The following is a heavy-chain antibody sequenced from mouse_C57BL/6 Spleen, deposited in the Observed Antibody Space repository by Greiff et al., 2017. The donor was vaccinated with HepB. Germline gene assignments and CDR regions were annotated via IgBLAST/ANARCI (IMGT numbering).Heavy chain of an antibody. Sequence: QVQLQQPGAELVRPGSSVTLSCKASGYTLTSYWMHWVKQRPGQGLEWIGVIDPSDSYTNYNQKFKGKATLNVDTSSSTAYMQLNSLTSEDSAVYYCASGQLRLTGAWFAYWGQGTLVTVSA. CDR2: IDPSDSYT. J-gene: IGHJ3*01. CDR1: GYTLTSYW. V-gene: IGHV1-59*01. CDR3: ASGQLRLTGAWFAY. D-gene: IGHD3-2*02.